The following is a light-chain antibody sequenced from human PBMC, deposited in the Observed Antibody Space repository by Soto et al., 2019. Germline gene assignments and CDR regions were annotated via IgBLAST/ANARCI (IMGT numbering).Light chain of an antibody. CDR3: YSYASTLSARYV. V-gene: IGLV1-40*01. J-gene: IGLJ1*01. CDR2: GNI. Sequence: QPVLTQPPSVSGAPGQRVTISCSGSSSNIGAGYDVHWYQQRPGTAPKLLIFGNINRPSGVPDRFSGSKSGTSASLAITGLQAEDEGDYYCYSYASTLSARYVFGTGTKLTVL. CDR1: SSNIGAGYD.